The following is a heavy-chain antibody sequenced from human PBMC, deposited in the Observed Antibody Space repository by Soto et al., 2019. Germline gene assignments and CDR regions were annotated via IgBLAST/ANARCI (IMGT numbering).Heavy chain of an antibody. D-gene: IGHD3-22*01. CDR3: ASASYDSSGYYDAFDL. CDR1: GFTFSYYG. J-gene: IGHJ3*01. V-gene: IGHV3-7*01. Sequence: EVQLVESGGGLIQPGGSLRLSCVASGFTFSYYGMNWVRQPPGKGLEWVANIRGDGSGEFYVDSVKGRFTISRDNANNSLFLQMNSLRVEDTAVYYCASASYDSSGYYDAFDLWGQGTMVTVSS. CDR2: IRGDGSGE.